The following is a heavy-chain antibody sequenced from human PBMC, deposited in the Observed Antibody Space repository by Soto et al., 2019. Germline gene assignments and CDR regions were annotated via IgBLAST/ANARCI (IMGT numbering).Heavy chain of an antibody. Sequence: VQLVESGGGVVQPGKSLRLSCAASGFTFGDYAMHWVRQAPGNGLERVAVIWDDGRQEDYVDSVKGRFIISIDNFRNTLYLEMNSLRVEDTAMYYFAKERRGWYHETWGQGTLVIVSS. D-gene: IGHD6-19*01. J-gene: IGHJ4*02. CDR3: AKERRGWYHET. V-gene: IGHV3-30*18. CDR2: IWDDGRQE. CDR1: GFTFGDYA.